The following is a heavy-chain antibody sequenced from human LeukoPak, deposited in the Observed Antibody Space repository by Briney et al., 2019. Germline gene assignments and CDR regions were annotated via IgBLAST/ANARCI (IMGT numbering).Heavy chain of an antibody. CDR2: IYGAVST. D-gene: IGHD1-14*01. Sequence: PGGSLRLSCAASGFIVSSNSMAWVPQAPGTGLEWVSVIYGAVSTNYADSVKGRFTISRDNSKNTVNLQMNSLRAEVMAVYCCAIVTPPTDWGQGTLVTVSP. CDR3: AIVTPPTD. J-gene: IGHJ4*02. CDR1: GFIVSSNS. V-gene: IGHV3-66*01.